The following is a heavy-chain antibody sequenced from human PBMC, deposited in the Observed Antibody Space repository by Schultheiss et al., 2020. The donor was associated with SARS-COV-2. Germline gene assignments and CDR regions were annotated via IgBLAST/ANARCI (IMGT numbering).Heavy chain of an antibody. Sequence: ASVKVSCKASGGTFSSYAISWVRQAPGQGLEWMGIINPSGGSTSYAQKFQGRVTMTRDTSISTAYMELSRLRSDDTAVYYCARGLRVTIDYWGQGTLVTVSS. D-gene: IGHD4-17*01. CDR1: GGTFSSYA. CDR2: INPSGGST. V-gene: IGHV1-46*01. CDR3: ARGLRVTIDY. J-gene: IGHJ4*02.